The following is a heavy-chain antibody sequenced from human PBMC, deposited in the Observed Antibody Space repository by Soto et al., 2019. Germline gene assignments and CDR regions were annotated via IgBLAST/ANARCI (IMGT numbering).Heavy chain of an antibody. Sequence: EVQLLESGGGLVQPGGSLRLSCAASGFTFSNYAMNWVRQAPGKGLEWVSVISGSGSSTYYADSVKGRFSISRDHSKNTLYLQMSSLRADDPAVYCARRSPSWAFDIWGQGTMVTVSS. CDR3: ARRSPSWAFDI. J-gene: IGHJ3*02. D-gene: IGHD2-15*01. V-gene: IGHV3-23*01. CDR2: ISGSGSST. CDR1: GFTFSNYA.